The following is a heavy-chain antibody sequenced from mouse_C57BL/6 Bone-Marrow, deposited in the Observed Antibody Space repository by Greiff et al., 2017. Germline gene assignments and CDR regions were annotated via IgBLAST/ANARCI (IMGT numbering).Heavy chain of an antibody. D-gene: IGHD2-1*01. Sequence: DVMLVESGGGLVKPGGSLKLSCAASGFTFSDYGMHWVRQAPEKGLEWVAYISSGSSTIYYADTVKGRFTISRDNAKNTLFLQMTSLRSEDTAMXYCAIYYGNYWYFDVWGTGTTVTVSS. CDR2: ISSGSSTI. CDR3: AIYYGNYWYFDV. V-gene: IGHV5-17*01. J-gene: IGHJ1*03. CDR1: GFTFSDYG.